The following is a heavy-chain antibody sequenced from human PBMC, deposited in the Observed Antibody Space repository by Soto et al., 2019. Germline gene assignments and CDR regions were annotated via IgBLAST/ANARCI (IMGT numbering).Heavy chain of an antibody. CDR2: VSGSGGNT. Sequence: EVHLLESGGGLAQPGGSLRLSCVASGFSFSISTMSWVRRAPGKGLEWVSAVSGSGGNTFYAASVKGRFTISRDNSKHTLYLQMNNLRADDTAVYFCAKGPQLTLGRDLYYYDGLDVWGQGTTVTVSS. CDR3: AKGPQLTLGRDLYYYDGLDV. CDR1: GFSFSIST. V-gene: IGHV3-23*01. J-gene: IGHJ6*02. D-gene: IGHD3-10*01.